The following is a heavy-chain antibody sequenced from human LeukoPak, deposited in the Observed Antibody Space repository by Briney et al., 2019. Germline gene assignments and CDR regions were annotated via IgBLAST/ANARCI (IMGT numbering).Heavy chain of an antibody. CDR3: ARVNWISDGDYNYYMDV. CDR2: ISYSGST. J-gene: IGHJ6*03. Sequence: SETLSLTCTVSGGSFSSGDYYWSWIRQPPGKGLECIGYISYSGSTYYNPSLKSRVTISVDTSKNQFSLKLSSVTAADTAVYYCARVNWISDGDYNYYMDVWGKGTTVTVSS. CDR1: GGSFSSGDYY. V-gene: IGHV4-30-4*08. D-gene: IGHD4-17*01.